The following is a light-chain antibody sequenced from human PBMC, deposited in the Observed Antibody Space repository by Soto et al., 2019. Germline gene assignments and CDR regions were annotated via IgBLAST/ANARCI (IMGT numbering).Light chain of an antibody. J-gene: IGKJ1*01. Sequence: DVVMTQSPLSLPVTLGQPASISCGSSQSLLHSDGKTYLNWFQQRPGQSPRRLIYRVSNRDSGVPDRFSGSGSGTDFTLKISRVEAEDVGIYYCMQGTHWPPWTFGQGTKVEIK. CDR2: RVS. CDR3: MQGTHWPPWT. V-gene: IGKV2-30*02. CDR1: QSLLHSDGKTY.